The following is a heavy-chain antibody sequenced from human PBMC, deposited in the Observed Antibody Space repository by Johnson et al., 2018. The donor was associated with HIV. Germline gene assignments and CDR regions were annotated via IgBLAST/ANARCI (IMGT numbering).Heavy chain of an antibody. Sequence: VQLVESGGGLVKPGGSLRLSCAASGFTFTNAWMSWVRQAPGKGLEWVGRIKSKTDGETTDYAAPVKGRFTISRDDSKNTLYLQMNSLKTEDTAVYYCTRTDDTYNYDSGGYVDAFDFWGQGTMVTVSS. D-gene: IGHD3-22*01. J-gene: IGHJ3*01. V-gene: IGHV3-15*01. CDR1: GFTFTNAW. CDR3: TRTDDTYNYDSGGYVDAFDF. CDR2: IKSKTDGETT.